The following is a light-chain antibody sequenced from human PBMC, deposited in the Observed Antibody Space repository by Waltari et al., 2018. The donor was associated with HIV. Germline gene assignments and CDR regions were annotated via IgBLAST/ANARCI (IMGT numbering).Light chain of an antibody. CDR1: QSVSSSY. V-gene: IGKV3-20*01. CDR2: GPS. CDR3: QQYGSSPLT. J-gene: IGKJ4*01. Sequence: EIVLTQSPGTLSLSPGERATLSCKVSQSVSSSYLAWYQQKVGQATRLLIYGPSTRATGIPDRFSGSGSGTDFTLTISRLEAEDFAVYYCQQYGSSPLTFGGGTKVEIK.